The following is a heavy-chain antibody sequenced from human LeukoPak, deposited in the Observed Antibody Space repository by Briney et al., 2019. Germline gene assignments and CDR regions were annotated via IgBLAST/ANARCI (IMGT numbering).Heavy chain of an antibody. V-gene: IGHV3-30*18. CDR3: AKDSGD. CDR1: GFTFSSYG. CDR2: ISYDGSDK. Sequence: GGSLRLSCAASGFTFSSYGMHWVRQAPGKGLEWVAVISYDGSDKYYADSVKGRFTISRDNSKNMLYLQMNSLRAEDTAVYYCAKDSGDWGQGTLVTVSS. J-gene: IGHJ4*02. D-gene: IGHD3-10*01.